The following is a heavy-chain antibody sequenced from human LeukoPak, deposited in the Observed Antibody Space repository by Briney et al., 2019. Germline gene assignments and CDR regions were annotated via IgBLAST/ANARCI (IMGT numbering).Heavy chain of an antibody. D-gene: IGHD3-10*01. V-gene: IGHV1-69*01. CDR1: GGTFSSYA. CDR3: ARAVVYGSGTFDY. Sequence: SVKVSCKASGGTFSSYAISWVRQAPGQGLEWMGGIIPIFGTANYAQKFQGRVTITADESTSTAYMELSSLRSEDTAVYYCARAVVYGSGTFDYWGQGTLVTVST. CDR2: IIPIFGTA. J-gene: IGHJ4*02.